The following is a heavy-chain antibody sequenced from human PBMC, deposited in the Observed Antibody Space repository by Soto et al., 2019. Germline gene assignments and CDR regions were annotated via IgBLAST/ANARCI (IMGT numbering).Heavy chain of an antibody. CDR3: AHYVSTSPAGWFAP. Sequence: QITLKESGPTLVKPTQTLTLTCTFSGLSLSTSGEAVGWIRQPPGKALDWLALIYWDDDKRYNPTLKTRLTITKDTSKTQVVLTLTNMDPVDTATYYCAHYVSTSPAGWFAPWGQGILVPVSP. D-gene: IGHD3-10*02. V-gene: IGHV2-5*02. J-gene: IGHJ5*02. CDR2: IYWDDDK. CDR1: GLSLSTSGEA.